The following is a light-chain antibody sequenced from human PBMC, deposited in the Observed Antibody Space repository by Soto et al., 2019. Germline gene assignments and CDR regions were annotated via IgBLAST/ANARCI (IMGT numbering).Light chain of an antibody. CDR1: QDISNY. CDR2: DAS. CDR3: QQYDNLPST. Sequence: DIQMTQSPSSLSASVGDRVTITCQASQDISNYLNWYQQKPGKAPKLLIYDASNLETGVPSRFGGSGSGTDFTFTISSLQPEDIATYYCQQYDNLPSTFGQGTRLEIK. V-gene: IGKV1-33*01. J-gene: IGKJ5*01.